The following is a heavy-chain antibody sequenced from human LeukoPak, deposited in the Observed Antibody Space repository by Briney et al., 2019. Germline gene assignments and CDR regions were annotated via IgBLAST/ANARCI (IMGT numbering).Heavy chain of an antibody. CDR1: GFTFSSYA. V-gene: IGHV3-23*01. D-gene: IGHD1-26*01. Sequence: GGSLRLSCAASGFTFSSYAMSWVRQAPGKGLEWVPAIIGSGGSTYYADSVKGRFTISRDNSKNSLYLQLNSLRAEDTAVYYCARDPYSGSYSDYYYYYMDVWGKGTTVTVSS. CDR2: IIGSGGST. J-gene: IGHJ6*03. CDR3: ARDPYSGSYSDYYYYYMDV.